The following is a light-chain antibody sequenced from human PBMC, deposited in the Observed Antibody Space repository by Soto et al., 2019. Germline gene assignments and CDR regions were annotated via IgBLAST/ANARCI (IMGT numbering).Light chain of an antibody. J-gene: IGLJ2*01. CDR2: DVS. V-gene: IGLV2-11*01. CDR3: CSYGGWRDVV. CDR1: SSDVGGYKY. Sequence: QSALTQPRSVSGSPGQSVTISCTGSSSDVGGYKYVSWYQQYPGKAPKLIIYDVSERPSGVPDRFSGSKSGNTASLTISGLQPDDEADYYCCSYGGWRDVVFGGGTKLTVL.